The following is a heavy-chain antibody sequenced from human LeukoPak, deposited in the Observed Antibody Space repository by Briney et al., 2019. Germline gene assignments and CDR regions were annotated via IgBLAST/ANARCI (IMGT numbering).Heavy chain of an antibody. V-gene: IGHV3-33*01. CDR3: AGYSGYDLADYFDY. CDR2: IWYDGSNK. CDR1: GFTFSSYG. Sequence: PGESLRLSCAASGFTFSSYGMHWVRQAPGKGLEWVAVIWYDGSNKYYADSVKGRFTISRDNSKNTLYLQMNSLRAEDTAVYYCAGYSGYDLADYFDYWGQGTLVTVSS. J-gene: IGHJ4*02. D-gene: IGHD5-12*01.